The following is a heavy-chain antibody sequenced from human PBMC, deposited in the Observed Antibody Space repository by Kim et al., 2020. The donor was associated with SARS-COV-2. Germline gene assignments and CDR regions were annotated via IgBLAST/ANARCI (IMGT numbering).Heavy chain of an antibody. CDR1: GYTFTSYG. CDR3: ARWGLITTNYYYGMDV. V-gene: IGHV1-18*04. D-gene: IGHD4-4*01. J-gene: IGHJ6*02. Sequence: ASVKVSCKASGYTFTSYGISWVRQAPGQGLEWMGWISAYNGNTNYAQKLQGRVTMTTDTSTSTAYMELRSLRSDDTAVYYCARWGLITTNYYYGMDVWGQGTTVTVSS. CDR2: ISAYNGNT.